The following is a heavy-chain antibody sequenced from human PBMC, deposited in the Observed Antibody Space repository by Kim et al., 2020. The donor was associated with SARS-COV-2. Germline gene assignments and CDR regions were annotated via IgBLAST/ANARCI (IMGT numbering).Heavy chain of an antibody. V-gene: IGHV1-3*01. CDR3: ARTTRVGGLDV. CDR1: GYTFTTYG. Sequence: ASVKVSCKASGYTFTTYGIHWVRQAPGQRLEWMGWINAGNGNTKYSQKFQGRVAITRDTSATTHYMELSSLRSEDTGVYYCARTTRVGGLDVWGQGTTVTVSS. J-gene: IGHJ6*01. CDR2: INAGNGNT. D-gene: IGHD1-1*01.